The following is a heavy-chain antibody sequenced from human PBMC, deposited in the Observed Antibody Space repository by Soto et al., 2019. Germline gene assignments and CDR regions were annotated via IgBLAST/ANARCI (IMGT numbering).Heavy chain of an antibody. J-gene: IGHJ6*01. Sequence: QVQLVQSGAEVKKPGASVKVSCKVSGYTLTELSMHWVRQAPGKGLEWMGGFDPEDGETIYAQKVQGRVTVTEDTYTGTAYMGLSSMRSEDTAVDDCATIRTPLYDRGGYYYGMDVWGQGTTVTVSS. D-gene: IGHD3-22*01. CDR3: ATIRTPLYDRGGYYYGMDV. V-gene: IGHV1-24*01. CDR1: GYTLTELS. CDR2: FDPEDGET.